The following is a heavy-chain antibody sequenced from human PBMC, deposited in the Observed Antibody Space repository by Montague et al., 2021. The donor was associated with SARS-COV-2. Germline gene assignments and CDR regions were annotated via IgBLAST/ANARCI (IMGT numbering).Heavy chain of an antibody. D-gene: IGHD1-7*01. CDR3: SRLLLELPGDY. J-gene: IGHJ4*02. CDR1: GGSISGSNYY. CDR2: IYYSGST. V-gene: IGHV4-39*01. Sequence: SETLSLTCTVSGGSISGSNYYWAWIRKPPGKGLEWIGSIYYSGSTYDNPSLKSRVSISVDTSKNQFSLKLNSVTAADTAVYYCSRLLLELPGDYWGQGHLVSVSS.